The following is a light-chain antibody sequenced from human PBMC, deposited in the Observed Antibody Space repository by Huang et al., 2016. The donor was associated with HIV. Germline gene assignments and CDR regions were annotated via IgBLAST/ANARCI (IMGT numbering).Light chain of an antibody. V-gene: IGKV3-15*01. Sequence: EIEMTQSPAILSVSPGERATLSCRARQGVNSDLAWYLQKPGQAPRLLIYGASTRASGIPAKFNGTESGTEFSLSISNLQSDDFGVYYCQQYNDWPPLTFGGGTKVEI. J-gene: IGKJ4*01. CDR3: QQYNDWPPLT. CDR1: QGVNSD. CDR2: GAS.